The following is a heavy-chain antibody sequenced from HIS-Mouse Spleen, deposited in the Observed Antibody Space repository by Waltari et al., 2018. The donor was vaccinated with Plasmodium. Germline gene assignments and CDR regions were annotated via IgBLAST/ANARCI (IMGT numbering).Heavy chain of an antibody. J-gene: IGHJ2*01. V-gene: IGHV3-7*01. Sequence: EVQLVESGGGLVQPGGSLRLSCAASGFTFSSYWMSWVRQAPGKGREWVANIKRDGSEKYYVDYVKGRFTISRDNPKNSLYLQRNSLRAEDTAVYYCASSWYWYFDLWGRGTLVTVSS. CDR2: IKRDGSEK. D-gene: IGHD6-13*01. CDR3: ASSWYWYFDL. CDR1: GFTFSSYW.